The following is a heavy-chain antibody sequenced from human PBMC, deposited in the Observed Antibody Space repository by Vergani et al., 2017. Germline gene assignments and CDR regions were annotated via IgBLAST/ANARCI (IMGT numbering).Heavy chain of an antibody. V-gene: IGHV1-46*01. CDR3: ARDSRYCSSTSCYVGRDWFDP. D-gene: IGHD2-2*01. Sequence: QVQLVQSGAEVKKPGASVKVSCKASGYTFTSYYMHWVRQAPGQGLEWMGIINPSGGSTSYAQKFQGRVTMTRDTSTSTVYMELSSLRSEEPAVYYFARDSRYCSSTSCYVGRDWFDPWGQGTLITVSS. CDR1: GYTFTSYY. J-gene: IGHJ5*02. CDR2: INPSGGST.